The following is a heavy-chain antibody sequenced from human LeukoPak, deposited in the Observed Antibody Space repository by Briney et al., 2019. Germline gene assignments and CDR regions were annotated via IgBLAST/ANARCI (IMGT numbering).Heavy chain of an antibody. CDR2: INHSGST. Sequence: PSETLPLTCAVYGGSFSGYYWCWIRQPPGKGLEWIGEINHSGSTNYNPSLKSRVTISVDTSKNQFSLKLSSVTAADTAVYYCARGAFTFGGVIVNDYWGQGTLVTVSS. J-gene: IGHJ4*02. V-gene: IGHV4-34*01. CDR3: ARGAFTFGGVIVNDY. CDR1: GGSFSGYY. D-gene: IGHD3-16*02.